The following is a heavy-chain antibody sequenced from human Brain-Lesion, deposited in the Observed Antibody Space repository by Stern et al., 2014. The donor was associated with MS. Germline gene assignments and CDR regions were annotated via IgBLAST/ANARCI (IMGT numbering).Heavy chain of an antibody. D-gene: IGHD2-2*01. V-gene: IGHV3-11*01. CDR2: ISTTASNI. CDR3: AISSSRYYFDS. J-gene: IGHJ4*02. CDR1: GFLFSDYY. Sequence: QMQLVQSGGTLVKPGGSLRLSCAASGFLFSDYYMNWIRQAPGQGLEWVSHISTTASNIYYADSVKGRFTISRDNTKNSLFLLMSSLRAEDTAVYYCAISSSRYYFDSWGLGTLVTVSS.